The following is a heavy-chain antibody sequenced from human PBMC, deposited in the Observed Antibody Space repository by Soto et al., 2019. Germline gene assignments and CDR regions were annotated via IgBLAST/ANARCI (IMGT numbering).Heavy chain of an antibody. CDR3: ARGDSSGYYYSYYFDY. Sequence: PSETLSLTCAVSGGSISSGGYSWSWIRQPPWKGLEWIGYIYHSGSTYYNPSLKSRVTISVDRSKNQFSLKLSSVTAADTAVYYCARGDSSGYYYSYYFDYWGQGXLVTVSS. J-gene: IGHJ4*02. D-gene: IGHD3-22*01. V-gene: IGHV4-30-2*01. CDR1: GGSISSGGYS. CDR2: IYHSGST.